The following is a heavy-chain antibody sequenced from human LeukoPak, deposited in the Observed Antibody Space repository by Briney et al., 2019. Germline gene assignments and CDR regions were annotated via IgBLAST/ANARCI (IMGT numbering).Heavy chain of an antibody. D-gene: IGHD3-3*01. CDR2: IKHDGGEK. CDR1: GFTFSSYW. V-gene: IGHV3-7*01. Sequence: GGSLRLSCAASGFTFSSYWMSWVCQAPGKGLEWVANIKHDGGEKYYVGSVKGRFTISRDNAKNSLYLQMNSLRAEDTAVYYCARDSYDFWSGYYIDYWGQGTLVTVSS. CDR3: ARDSYDFWSGYYIDY. J-gene: IGHJ4*02.